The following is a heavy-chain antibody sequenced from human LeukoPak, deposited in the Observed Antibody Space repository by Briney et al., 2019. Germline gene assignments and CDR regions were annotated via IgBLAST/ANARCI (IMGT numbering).Heavy chain of an antibody. CDR1: GGSISSSNW. J-gene: IGHJ4*02. V-gene: IGHV4-4*02. D-gene: IGHD6-13*01. Sequence: SETLSLTCAVSGGSISSSNWWSWVRQPPGKGLEWIGDIYHSGSTNYNPSLKSRVTISVDKSKNQFSLNLSSVTAADTAVYYCARVGGWSSQGYYFDYWGQGTRVTVSS. CDR2: IYHSGST. CDR3: ARVGGWSSQGYYFDY.